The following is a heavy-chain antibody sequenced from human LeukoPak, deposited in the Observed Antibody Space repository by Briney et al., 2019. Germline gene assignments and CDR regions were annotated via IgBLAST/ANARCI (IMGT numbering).Heavy chain of an antibody. J-gene: IGHJ4*02. CDR2: IYYSGST. V-gene: IGHV4-59*12. D-gene: IGHD4-11*01. CDR1: GGSISSYY. Sequence: PLETLSLTCTVSGGSISSYYWSWIRQPPGKGLEWLGYIYYSGSTNYNPSLKSRVTISVDTSKNQFSLKLSSVTAADTAVYYCARVGPVTTVTTSDYFDYWGQGTLVTVSS. CDR3: ARVGPVTTVTTSDYFDY.